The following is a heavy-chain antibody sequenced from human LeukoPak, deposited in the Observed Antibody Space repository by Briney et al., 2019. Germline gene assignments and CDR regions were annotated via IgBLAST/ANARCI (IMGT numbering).Heavy chain of an antibody. CDR2: MNPNSGNT. J-gene: IGHJ6*03. CDR1: GYTFTSYD. Sequence: ASVKVSCKASGYTFTSYDINWVRQATGQGLEWMGWMNPNSGNTGYAQKFQGRVTITRNTSISTAYMELSSLRSEDTAVYYCARGLYTAMVTGSDYYYYMDVWGKGTTVTVSS. D-gene: IGHD5-18*01. CDR3: ARGLYTAMVTGSDYYYYMDV. V-gene: IGHV1-8*03.